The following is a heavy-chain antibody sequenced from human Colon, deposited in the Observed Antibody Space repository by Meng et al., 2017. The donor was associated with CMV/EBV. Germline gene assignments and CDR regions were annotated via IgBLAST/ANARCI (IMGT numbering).Heavy chain of an antibody. D-gene: IGHD2-21*01. J-gene: IGHJ4*02. V-gene: IGHV3-23*01. CDR2: ISGSGGST. CDR3: AKHGGGED. CDR1: GFTFSQYD. Sequence: GGSLRLSCVTSGFTFSQYDISWLRQAPGKGLEWVSAISGSGGSTYYADSVKGRFTISRDNSKNTLYLQMNSLRAEDTAVYYCAKHGGGEDWGQGTLVTVSS.